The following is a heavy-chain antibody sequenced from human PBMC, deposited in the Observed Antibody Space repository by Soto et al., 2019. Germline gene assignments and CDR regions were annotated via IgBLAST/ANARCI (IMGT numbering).Heavy chain of an antibody. J-gene: IGHJ4*02. CDR2: IYYSGNT. D-gene: IGHD3-22*01. CDR1: GGSISSGDYY. V-gene: IGHV4-31*03. CDR3: ARTGIYDSSGYFSIWSSNHFEY. Sequence: PSETLSLTCTVSGGSISSGDYYWSWIRQHPGKGLEWIGYIYYSGNTHYNPSLKSRVTISVDTSKNHFSLKLSSVTAADTAVYYCARTGIYDSSGYFSIWSSNHFEYWGQGNLVTFSS.